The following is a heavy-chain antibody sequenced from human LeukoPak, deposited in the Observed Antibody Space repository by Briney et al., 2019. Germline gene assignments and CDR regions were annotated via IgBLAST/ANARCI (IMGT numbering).Heavy chain of an antibody. CDR3: ARDPHCSSTSCYTRGDDWFDP. D-gene: IGHD2-2*02. Sequence: SVKVSCKASGGTFSSYTISWVRQAPGQGLEWMGRIIPILGVPNYAQKFQGRVTITADKSTSTAYMELSSLRSEDTAVYYCARDPHCSSTSCYTRGDDWFDPWGQGTLVTVSS. CDR2: IIPILGVP. J-gene: IGHJ5*02. CDR1: GGTFSSYT. V-gene: IGHV1-69*04.